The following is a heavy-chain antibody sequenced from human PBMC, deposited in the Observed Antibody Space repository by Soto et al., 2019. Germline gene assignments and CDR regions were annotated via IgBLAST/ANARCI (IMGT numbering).Heavy chain of an antibody. J-gene: IGHJ4*02. CDR1: GGSISSGGYY. Sequence: SETLSLTCTFSGGSISSGGYYWSWIRQHPGKGLEWIGYIYYSGSTYYNPSLKSRVTISVDTSKNQFSLKLSSVTAADTAVYYCAREGLDGTTVTTSAFDYWGQGTLVTVSS. D-gene: IGHD4-17*01. CDR2: IYYSGST. V-gene: IGHV4-31*03. CDR3: AREGLDGTTVTTSAFDY.